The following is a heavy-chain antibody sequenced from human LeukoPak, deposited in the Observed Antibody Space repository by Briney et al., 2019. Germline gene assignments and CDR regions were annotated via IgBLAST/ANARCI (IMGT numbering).Heavy chain of an antibody. V-gene: IGHV3-30-3*01. J-gene: IGHJ2*01. CDR1: GFTFSRYA. CDR2: ISYDGSNK. D-gene: IGHD6-6*01. Sequence: PGRSLRLSCAASGFTFSRYAMHWVRQAPGKGLEWLAVISYDGSNKYYTDSVKGRFTISRDNSKNTLYLQMNSLRAEDTAVYYCARVLPQEQLADTTQIYWYFDLWGRGTLVTVSS. CDR3: ARVLPQEQLADTTQIYWYFDL.